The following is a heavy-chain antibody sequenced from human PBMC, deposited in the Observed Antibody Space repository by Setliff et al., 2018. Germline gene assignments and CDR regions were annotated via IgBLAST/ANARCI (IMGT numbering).Heavy chain of an antibody. CDR3: ARDPISGSYYVTHNWFDP. V-gene: IGHV3-23*01. CDR1: GFDFKTHW. Sequence: PGGSLRLSCAASGFDFKTHWMDWVRRAPGKGLAWVSGITGGGGSTYYADPVKGRFTISRDNAKNSLYLQMNSLRAEDTAVYYCARDPISGSYYVTHNWFDPWGQGTLVTVSS. CDR2: ITGGGGST. J-gene: IGHJ5*02. D-gene: IGHD3-10*01.